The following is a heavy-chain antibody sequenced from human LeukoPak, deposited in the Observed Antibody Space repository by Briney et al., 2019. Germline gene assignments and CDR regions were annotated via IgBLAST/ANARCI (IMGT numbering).Heavy chain of an antibody. V-gene: IGHV4-34*01. D-gene: IGHD3-22*01. J-gene: IGHJ4*02. CDR1: GGSISSYY. CDR2: INHSGST. CDR3: ARAYDSSGYYPG. Sequence: PSETLSLTCTVSGGSISSYYWSWIRQPPGKGLEWIGEINHSGSTNYNPSLKSRVTISVDTSKNQFSLKLSSVTAADTAVYYCARAYDSSGYYPGWGQGTLVTVSS.